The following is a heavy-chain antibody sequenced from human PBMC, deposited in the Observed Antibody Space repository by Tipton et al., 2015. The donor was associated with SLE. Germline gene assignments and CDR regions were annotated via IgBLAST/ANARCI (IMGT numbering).Heavy chain of an antibody. Sequence: TLSLTCSVYGASFNGYYWTWVRQPPGKGLEWIGEINHFSGTKYNPSLKSRVTISVDTSKNQFSLKLSSVTAADTAVYYCARLGGTMVVTPDAFDIWGQGTMVTVSS. D-gene: IGHD4-23*01. J-gene: IGHJ3*02. V-gene: IGHV4-34*01. CDR1: GASFNGYY. CDR3: ARLGGTMVVTPDAFDI. CDR2: INHFSGT.